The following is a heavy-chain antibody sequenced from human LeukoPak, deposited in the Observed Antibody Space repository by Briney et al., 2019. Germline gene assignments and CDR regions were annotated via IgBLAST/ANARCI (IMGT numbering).Heavy chain of an antibody. V-gene: IGHV3-48*04. Sequence: GGSLRLSCAASGFTFSSYTMNWVRQAPGKGLEWVSYITSSSSTIYYADSVKGRFTISRDNAKNSLYLQMNSLRAEDTAVYYCAASYYDFWSGPYRFDPWGQGTLVTVSS. CDR1: GFTFSSYT. D-gene: IGHD3-3*01. J-gene: IGHJ5*02. CDR2: ITSSSSTI. CDR3: AASYYDFWSGPYRFDP.